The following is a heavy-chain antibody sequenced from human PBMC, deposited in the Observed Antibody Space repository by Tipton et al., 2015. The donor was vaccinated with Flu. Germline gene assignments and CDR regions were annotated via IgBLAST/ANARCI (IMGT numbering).Heavy chain of an antibody. V-gene: IGHV4-61*02. D-gene: IGHD3-16*01. J-gene: IGHJ5*02. Sequence: TLSLTCTVSGVSVSFGTYFWSWIRQPAGKGLEWIGRVYTNGNTNYNPSLKGRVTMSLDTSKNQVSLSLDSATAADTAVYYCARFAGGPWGQGTLVTVSS. CDR3: ARFAGGP. CDR2: VYTNGNT. CDR1: GVSVSFGTYF.